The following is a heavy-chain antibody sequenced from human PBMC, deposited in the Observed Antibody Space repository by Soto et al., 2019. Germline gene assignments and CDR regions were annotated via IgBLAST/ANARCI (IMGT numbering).Heavy chain of an antibody. D-gene: IGHD4-17*01. V-gene: IGHV4-61*01. Sequence: SETLSLTCTVSGGSVSSGSYYWSWIRQPPGKGLEWIGYIYNSGSTNYNPSLKSRVTISIDTPKNQFSLYLSSVTAAATAVYYWGSRTTVVAPRRFAFAIWGQATMVS. J-gene: IGHJ3*02. CDR2: IYNSGST. CDR3: GSRTTVVAPRRFAFAI. CDR1: GGSVSSGSYY.